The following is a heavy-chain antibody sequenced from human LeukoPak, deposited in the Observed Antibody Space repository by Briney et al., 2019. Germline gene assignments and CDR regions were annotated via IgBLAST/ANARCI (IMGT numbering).Heavy chain of an antibody. D-gene: IGHD3-16*02. J-gene: IGHJ4*02. CDR2: INPNSGNT. CDR3: ARGVIYDYVWGSYRYNYYFDY. CDR1: GYTFTGYY. V-gene: IGHV1-8*02. Sequence: GASVKVSCKASGYTFTGYYMHWVRQATGQGLEWMGWINPNSGNTGYAQKFQGRVTMTRNTSISTAYMELSSLRSEDTAVYDCARGVIYDYVWGSYRYNYYFDYWGQGTLVTVSS.